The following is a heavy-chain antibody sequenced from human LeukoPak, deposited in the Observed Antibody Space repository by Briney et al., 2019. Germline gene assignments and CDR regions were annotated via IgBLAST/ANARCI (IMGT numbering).Heavy chain of an antibody. D-gene: IGHD1-1*01. CDR1: GFTFSSYA. J-gene: IGHJ4*02. CDR2: ISGSGGST. V-gene: IGHV3-23*01. Sequence: SGGSLRLSCAASGFTFSSYAMSWIHQAPGKGLEWVSAISGSGGSTYYADSVKGRFTISTDNSKNTLYLQMNSLRAEDTAVYYCAKDTAARYYYFDYWGQGTLVTVSS. CDR3: AKDTAARYYYFDY.